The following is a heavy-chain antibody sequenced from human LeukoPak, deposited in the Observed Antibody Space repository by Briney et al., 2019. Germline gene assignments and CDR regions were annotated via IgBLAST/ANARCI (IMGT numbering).Heavy chain of an antibody. J-gene: IGHJ3*02. V-gene: IGHV4-39*01. CDR3: ASFSLPRSDAFDI. CDR1: GGSISSSSYY. CDR2: IYYSGST. D-gene: IGHD5/OR15-5a*01. Sequence: SETLSLTCTVSGGSISSSSYYWGWIRQPPGKGLEWIGSIYYSGSTYYNPSLKSRVTISVDTSKNQFSLKLSSVTAADTAVYYCASFSLPRSDAFDIWGQGTMVTVSS.